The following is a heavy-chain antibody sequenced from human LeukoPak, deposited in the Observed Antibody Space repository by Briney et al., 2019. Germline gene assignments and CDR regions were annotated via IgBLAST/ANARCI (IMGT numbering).Heavy chain of an antibody. D-gene: IGHD5-24*01. Sequence: PGRSLRLSCAASGFTFDDYAMHWVRQAPGKGLEWVSGISWNSGSIGYADSVKGRFTISRDNAKNSLYLQMNSLRAEDTALYYCAKDLESQGYWGQGTLVTVSS. CDR1: GFTFDDYA. CDR2: ISWNSGSI. J-gene: IGHJ4*02. CDR3: AKDLESQGY. V-gene: IGHV3-9*01.